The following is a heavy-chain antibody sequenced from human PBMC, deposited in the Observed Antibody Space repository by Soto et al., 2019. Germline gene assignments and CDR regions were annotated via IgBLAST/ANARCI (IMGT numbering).Heavy chain of an antibody. D-gene: IGHD3-10*01. V-gene: IGHV1-3*01. CDR1: GYTFTSYA. J-gene: IGHJ6*02. CDR2: INAGNGST. CDR3: ARDFRELSYYYYGMDV. Sequence: GASVKVSCKASGYTFTSYAMHWVRQAPGQRLEWMGWINAGNGSTYYADSVKGRFTISRDNSKNTLYLQMNSLRAEDTAVYYCARDFRELSYYYYGMDVWGQGTTVTVSS.